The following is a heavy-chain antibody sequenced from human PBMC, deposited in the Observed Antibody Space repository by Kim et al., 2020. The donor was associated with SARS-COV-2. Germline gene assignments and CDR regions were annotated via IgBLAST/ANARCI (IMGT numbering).Heavy chain of an antibody. D-gene: IGHD3-9*01. CDR2: VYYSEST. J-gene: IGHJ5*02. V-gene: IGHV4-39*01. CDR3: ARLELTGFGGRGWFDP. CDR1: GGSISRSNFH. Sequence: SETLSLTCTVSGGSISRSNFHWGWIRQPPGKGLEWIGSVYYSESTYSNSSPKCRVTITVDTSENQFPLKLTSVTAAATAAYYGARLELTGFGGRGWFDP.